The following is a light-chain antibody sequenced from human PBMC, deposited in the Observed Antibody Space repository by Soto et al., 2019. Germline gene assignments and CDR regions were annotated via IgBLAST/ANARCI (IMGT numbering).Light chain of an antibody. CDR2: GAS. J-gene: IGKJ5*01. Sequence: EIVLTQSPGTLSLSPGERATLSCRASQTFSNSFLSWFQQIPGQAPRLLIYGASMRATGIPDRFSGSGSGTDFTLTISRLEPEDFAVYYCQQCGSSSTFGQATRLEIK. CDR3: QQCGSSST. CDR1: QTFSNSF. V-gene: IGKV3-20*01.